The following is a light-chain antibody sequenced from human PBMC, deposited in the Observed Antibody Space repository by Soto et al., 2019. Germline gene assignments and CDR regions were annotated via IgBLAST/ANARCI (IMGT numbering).Light chain of an antibody. CDR3: QQYGSSLFT. CDR1: QSVSSSY. Sequence: LTQSPGTLSLSPGERATLSCRASQSVSSSYLAWYQQKPGQAPRLLIYGASSRATGIPDRFSGSGSGTDFTLTISRLEPEDFAVYYCQQYGSSLFTFGPGTKVDIK. CDR2: GAS. V-gene: IGKV3-20*01. J-gene: IGKJ3*01.